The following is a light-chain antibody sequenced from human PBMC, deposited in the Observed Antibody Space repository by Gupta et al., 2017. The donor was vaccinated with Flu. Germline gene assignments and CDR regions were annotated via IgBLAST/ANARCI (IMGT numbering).Light chain of an antibody. CDR2: DVT. V-gene: IGLV2-14*01. CDR1: SSDVGRSDY. Sequence: QSALTQPASVSGSPGQSITISCTGTSSDVGRSDYVSWYQQHPDKAPKLIIYDVTNRPSVVSSRFSGSKSGNTASLTISGLQAEDETDYYCSSYTSGSTFYVFGTGTKVTVL. J-gene: IGLJ1*01. CDR3: SSYTSGSTFYV.